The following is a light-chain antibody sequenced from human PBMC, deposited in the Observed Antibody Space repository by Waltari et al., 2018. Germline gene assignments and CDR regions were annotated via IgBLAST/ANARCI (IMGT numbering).Light chain of an antibody. Sequence: IEMAQSPPSLSASVGDRVTITCRASQFINTYLNWYQQRPGEAPQILIYDASVLQIGVLSRFAGGGSGTDFTLTINGLQPEDLATYYCQHSFSGPPWTFGQGTKVKV. CDR1: QFINTY. J-gene: IGKJ1*01. CDR2: DAS. CDR3: QHSFSGPPWT. V-gene: IGKV1-39*01.